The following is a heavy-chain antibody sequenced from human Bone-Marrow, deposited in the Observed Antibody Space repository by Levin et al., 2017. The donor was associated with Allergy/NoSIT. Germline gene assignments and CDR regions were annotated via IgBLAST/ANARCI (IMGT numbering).Heavy chain of an antibody. D-gene: IGHD6-13*01. V-gene: IGHV3-23*01. Sequence: GGSLRLSCAASGFTFSSYAMSWVRQAPGKGLEWVSAISGSGGSTYYADSVKGRFTISRDNSKNTLYLQMNSLRAEDTAVYYCAKVAAAHFRGGYYYGMDVWGQGTTVTVSS. CDR1: GFTFSSYA. CDR2: ISGSGGST. J-gene: IGHJ6*02. CDR3: AKVAAAHFRGGYYYGMDV.